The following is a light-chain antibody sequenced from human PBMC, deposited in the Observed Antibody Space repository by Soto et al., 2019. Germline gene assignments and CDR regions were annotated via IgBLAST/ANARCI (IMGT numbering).Light chain of an antibody. CDR1: QSVSSK. CDR2: GAS. Sequence: EIVVTQSPATLSVSPGERATLSCRASQSVSSKLAWYQQKPGQAPRLLIYGASTRATGIPGRFSGSGSGTEFTLTISSLQSEDFAVYYCQQHNNWPPWTFGQGTKVDIK. J-gene: IGKJ1*01. CDR3: QQHNNWPPWT. V-gene: IGKV3-15*01.